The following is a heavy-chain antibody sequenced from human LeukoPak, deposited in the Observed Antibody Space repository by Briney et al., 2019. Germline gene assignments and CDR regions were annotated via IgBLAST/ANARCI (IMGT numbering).Heavy chain of an antibody. D-gene: IGHD6-13*01. CDR3: ARAVAAAGTPFDY. CDR1: GGSISSGSYY. J-gene: IGHJ4*02. CDR2: IYTSGST. Sequence: SETLSLTCTVSGGSISSGSYYWSWIRQPAGKGLEWIGRIYTSGSTNYNPSLKSRVTISVDTSKNQFSLKLSSVTAADTAVYYCARAVAAAGTPFDYWGQGTLVTVSS. V-gene: IGHV4-61*02.